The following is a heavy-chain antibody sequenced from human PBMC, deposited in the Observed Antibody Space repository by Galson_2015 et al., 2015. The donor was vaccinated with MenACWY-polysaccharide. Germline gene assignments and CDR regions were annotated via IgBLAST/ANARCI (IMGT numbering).Heavy chain of an antibody. CDR2: ISSTAKYI. V-gene: IGHV3-21*01. CDR1: GFTFSSYS. CDR3: TRDYYGDYVVDP. Sequence: SLRLSCAASGFTFSSYSMNWVRQAPGKGLEWVSPISSTAKYIHYADSVKGRFTISRDYAKNLLYLQMTSLSAEDTAVYYCTRDYYGDYVVDPWGQGTLVTVSS. D-gene: IGHD4-17*01. J-gene: IGHJ5*02.